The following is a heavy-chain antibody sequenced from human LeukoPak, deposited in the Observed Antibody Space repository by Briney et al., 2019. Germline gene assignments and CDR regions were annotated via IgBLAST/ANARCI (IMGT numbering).Heavy chain of an antibody. V-gene: IGHV3-30*02. CDR2: IRYDGSNK. CDR1: GFTFSSYG. D-gene: IGHD3-10*01. J-gene: IGHJ4*02. CDR3: AKEDDSSGSYFTDLFDH. Sequence: PGGSLRLSCAASGFTFSSYGMHWVRQAPGKGLEWVAFIRYDGSNKYYADSVKGRFTISRDNSRNTVSLQMNSLRGEDTAVYYCAKEDDSSGSYFTDLFDHWGQGTLVTVSS.